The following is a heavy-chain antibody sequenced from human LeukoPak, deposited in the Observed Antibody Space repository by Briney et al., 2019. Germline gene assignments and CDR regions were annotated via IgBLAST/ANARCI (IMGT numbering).Heavy chain of an antibody. CDR2: MNPNSGNT. CDR1: GYTFTSYG. D-gene: IGHD3-22*01. Sequence: ASVKVSCKASGYTFTSYGISWVRQAPGQGLEWMGWMNPNSGNTGYAQKFQGRVTITRNTSISTAYMELSSLRSEDTAVYYCARGRDSSGYYYAPDWFDPWGQGTLVTVSS. V-gene: IGHV1-8*03. CDR3: ARGRDSSGYYYAPDWFDP. J-gene: IGHJ5*02.